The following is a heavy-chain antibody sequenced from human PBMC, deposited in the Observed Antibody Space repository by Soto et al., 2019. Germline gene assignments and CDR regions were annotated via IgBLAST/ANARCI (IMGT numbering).Heavy chain of an antibody. J-gene: IGHJ6*02. CDR1: GGSVSSGSYY. V-gene: IGHV4-61*01. Sequence: PSETLSLTCTVSGGSVSSGSYYWSWIRQPPGKGLEWIGYIYYSGSTKYNPSLKSRVTISVDTSKNQFSLKLSSVTAADTAMYYCACYHYDYVWGSYRHRGEDYYGMDVWGQGTTVTVSS. CDR3: ACYHYDYVWGSYRHRGEDYYGMDV. CDR2: IYYSGST. D-gene: IGHD3-16*02.